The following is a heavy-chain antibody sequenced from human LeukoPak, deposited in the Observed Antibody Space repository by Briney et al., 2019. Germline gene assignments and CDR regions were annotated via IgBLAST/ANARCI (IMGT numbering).Heavy chain of an antibody. D-gene: IGHD6-13*01. Sequence: SETLSLTCTVSGGSISSYYWSWIRQPAGKGLEWIGRIYTSGSTNYNPSLKSRVTISVDTSKNQFSLKLSSVTAADTAVYYCARRVGIAAAGIYYYYYMDVWGKGTTVTVSS. CDR2: IYTSGST. CDR1: GGSISSYY. J-gene: IGHJ6*03. CDR3: ARRVGIAAAGIYYYYYMDV. V-gene: IGHV4-4*07.